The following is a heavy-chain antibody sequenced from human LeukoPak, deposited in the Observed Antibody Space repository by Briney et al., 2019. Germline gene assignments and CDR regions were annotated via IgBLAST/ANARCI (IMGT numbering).Heavy chain of an antibody. CDR2: LNSDGSST. J-gene: IGHJ4*02. D-gene: IGHD1-7*01. Sequence: GGSLRLSCAASGFTFSDYSMNWVRQAPGKGLVWVSRLNSDGSSTSYADSVKGRFTISRDNAETTLHLQLNNLSAEDTAVYYCARASNRNSINFDYWGQGALVTVSS. CDR3: ARASNRNSINFDY. V-gene: IGHV3-74*01. CDR1: GFTFSDYS.